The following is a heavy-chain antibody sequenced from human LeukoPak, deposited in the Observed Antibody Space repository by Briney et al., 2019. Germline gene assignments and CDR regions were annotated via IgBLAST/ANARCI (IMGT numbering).Heavy chain of an antibody. CDR1: GFTFDDYA. CDR2: ISWNSGSI. V-gene: IGHV3-9*03. D-gene: IGHD3-10*01. Sequence: GGSLRLSCAVSGFTFDDYAMHWVRQAPGKGLEWVSGISWNSGSIGYADSVKGRFTISRDNAKNSLYLQMNSLRAEDMALYYCAKDIGYYGSGLFDYWGQGTLVTVSS. J-gene: IGHJ4*02. CDR3: AKDIGYYGSGLFDY.